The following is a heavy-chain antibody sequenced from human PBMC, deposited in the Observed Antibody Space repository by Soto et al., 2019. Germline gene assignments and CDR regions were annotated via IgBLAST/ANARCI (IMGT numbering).Heavy chain of an antibody. J-gene: IGHJ5*02. V-gene: IGHV4-34*01. CDR1: GGSFSGYY. CDR2: INHSGST. D-gene: IGHD2-15*01. Sequence: QVQLQQWGAGLLKPSETLSLTCAVYGGSFSGYYWSWIRQPPGKGLEWIGEINHSGSTNYNPSLKSRVTISLDTSKNQFSLKLSSVTAADTAVYYCARGGVVVVPATRWFDPWGQGTLVTVSS. CDR3: ARGGVVVVPATRWFDP.